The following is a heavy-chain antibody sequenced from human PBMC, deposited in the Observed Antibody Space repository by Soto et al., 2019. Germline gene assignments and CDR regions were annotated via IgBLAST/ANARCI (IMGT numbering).Heavy chain of an antibody. CDR2: IGSDGGDT. Sequence: LRLSCAASGFTFSNYAMSWVRQAPGRGLEWVSGIGSDGGDTHYAGSVKGHFTISRDNSKNTLDLQMNSLRAEDTAVYYCAKDRMQYNSVWDPFDIWGQGTMVTVSS. CDR1: GFTFSNYA. CDR3: AKDRMQYNSVWDPFDI. D-gene: IGHD1-20*01. J-gene: IGHJ3*02. V-gene: IGHV3-23*01.